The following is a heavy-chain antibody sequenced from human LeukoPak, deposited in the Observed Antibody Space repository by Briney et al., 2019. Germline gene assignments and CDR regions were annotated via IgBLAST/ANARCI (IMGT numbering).Heavy chain of an antibody. CDR1: GFTFDDYA. D-gene: IGHD6-13*01. V-gene: IGHV3-9*01. CDR2: ISWNSDSR. CDR3: ARDSAGNDY. J-gene: IGHJ4*02. Sequence: GGSLRLSCAASGFTFDDYAMHWVRQAPGKGLEWVSGISWNSDSRGYADSVKGRFTISRDNAKNSLYLQMNSLRAEDTAMYYCARDSAGNDYWGQGTLVTVSS.